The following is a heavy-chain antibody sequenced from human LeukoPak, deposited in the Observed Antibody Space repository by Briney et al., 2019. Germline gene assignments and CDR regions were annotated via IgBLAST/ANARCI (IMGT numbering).Heavy chain of an antibody. CDR3: ARDAPHNWFGT. V-gene: IGHV3-74*01. Sequence: GGSLRLSCAASGITFGNNWMHWVRQGPGKGLVWISRINSDGGGAIYADSVKGRFTVSRDNAKNTLYLQMNSLRAEDTAVYYCARDAPHNWFGTWGQGTLVTVSS. J-gene: IGHJ5*02. CDR1: GITFGNNW. CDR2: INSDGGGA.